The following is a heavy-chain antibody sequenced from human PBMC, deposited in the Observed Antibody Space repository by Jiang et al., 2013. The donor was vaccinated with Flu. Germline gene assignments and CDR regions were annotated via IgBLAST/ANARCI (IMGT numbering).Heavy chain of an antibody. Sequence: VQLLESGGGLVQPGGSLRLSCAASGFTVSSNYMSWVRQAPGKGLEWVSVIYSGGSTYYADSVKGRFTISRDNSKNTLFLQMNSLRAEDTAVYYCARQGYYDSSGFYSDAFDIWGQGTMVTVSS. CDR1: GFTVSSNY. V-gene: IGHV3-53*01. J-gene: IGHJ3*02. CDR3: ARQGYYDSSGFYSDAFDI. CDR2: IYSGGST. D-gene: IGHD3-22*01.